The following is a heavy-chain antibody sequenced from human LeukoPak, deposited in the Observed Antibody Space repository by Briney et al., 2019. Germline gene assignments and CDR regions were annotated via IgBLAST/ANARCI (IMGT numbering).Heavy chain of an antibody. CDR3: AREDSAAGGYYFDY. CDR2: IYSGGST. V-gene: IGHV3-53*01. J-gene: IGHJ4*02. Sequence: PGGSLRLSCAASGFTVSSNYMSWVRQAPGKGLEWVSVIYSGGSTYYADSVKGRFTISRDNSKSTLYLQMNSLRAEDTAVYYCAREDSAAGGYYFDYWGQGTLVTVSP. D-gene: IGHD6-13*01. CDR1: GFTVSSNY.